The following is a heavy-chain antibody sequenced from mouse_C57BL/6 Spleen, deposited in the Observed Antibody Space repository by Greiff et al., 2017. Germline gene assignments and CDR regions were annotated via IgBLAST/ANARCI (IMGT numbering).Heavy chain of an antibody. Sequence: QVQLQQPGAELVKPGASVKLSCKASGYTFTSYWMHWVKQRPGRGLEWIGRIDPNSGGTKYNEKFKSKATLTVYKTSSTAFMQLSSLTSEDSAVYYCARLGYSNSYYAMDYWGQGTSVTVSS. CDR2: IDPNSGGT. V-gene: IGHV1-72*01. J-gene: IGHJ4*01. CDR3: ARLGYSNSYYAMDY. CDR1: GYTFTSYW. D-gene: IGHD2-5*01.